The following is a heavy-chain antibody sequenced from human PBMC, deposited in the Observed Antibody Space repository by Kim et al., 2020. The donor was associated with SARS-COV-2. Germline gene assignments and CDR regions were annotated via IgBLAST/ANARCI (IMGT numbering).Heavy chain of an antibody. CDR1: GGSISSGGYY. Sequence: SETLSLTCTVSGGSISSGGYYWSWIRQHPGKGLEWIGYIYYSGSTYYNPSLKSRVTISVDTSKNQFSLKLSSVTAADTAVYYCARDLRGGSGSFLLDPWGQGTLVTVSS. CDR2: IYYSGST. D-gene: IGHD3-10*01. V-gene: IGHV4-31*03. CDR3: ARDLRGGSGSFLLDP. J-gene: IGHJ5*02.